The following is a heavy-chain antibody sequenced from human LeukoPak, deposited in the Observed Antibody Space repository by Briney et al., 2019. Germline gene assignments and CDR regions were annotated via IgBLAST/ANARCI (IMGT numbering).Heavy chain of an antibody. Sequence: GGSLRLSCAASGFFFSDYGMSWVRQAPGKGLEWVSSIIGSSGNTYYADSVRGRFSISRDIFKNMLYLQISSLRADDTATYYCARYYYGSGSSHRESFDYWGQGALVIVSS. CDR2: IIGSSGNT. J-gene: IGHJ4*02. D-gene: IGHD3-10*01. V-gene: IGHV3-23*01. CDR1: GFFFSDYG. CDR3: ARYYYGSGSSHRESFDY.